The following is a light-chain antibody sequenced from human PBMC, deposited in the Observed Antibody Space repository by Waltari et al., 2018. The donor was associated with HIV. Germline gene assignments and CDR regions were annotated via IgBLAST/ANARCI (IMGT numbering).Light chain of an antibody. CDR2: KNS. J-gene: IGLJ1*01. CDR3: QSTDNTDTYYV. CDR1: ALADPY. V-gene: IGLV3-25*03. Sequence: SYELTQPPSVSVSPGQTARITCSGDALADPYVYWYQQKPGQAPLLVMSKNSQRPSGIPERFFGSTSGTTVTLTIDGVQAEDEADYYCQSTDNTDTYYVFGSGTKVTV.